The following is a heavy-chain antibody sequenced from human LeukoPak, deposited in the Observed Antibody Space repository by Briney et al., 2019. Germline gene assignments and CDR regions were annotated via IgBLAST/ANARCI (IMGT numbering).Heavy chain of an antibody. V-gene: IGHV1-69-2*01. D-gene: IGHD3-22*01. CDR1: GYTFTDYY. CDR3: ATVDYYDSSGLDY. CDR2: VDPEDGET. J-gene: IGHJ4*02. Sequence: ASVKMSCKVSGYTFTDYYMHWVQQAPGKGLEWMGLVDPEDGETIYAEKFQGRVTITADTSTDTAYMELSSLRPEDTAVYYCATVDYYDSSGLDYWGQGTLVTVSS.